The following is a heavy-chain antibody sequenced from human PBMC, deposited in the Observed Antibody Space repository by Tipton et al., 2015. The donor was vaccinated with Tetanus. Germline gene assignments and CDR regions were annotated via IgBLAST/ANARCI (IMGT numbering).Heavy chain of an antibody. J-gene: IGHJ4*02. CDR3: AKDSPYSSSWSSNYFDY. CDR1: GFTFDDYA. V-gene: IGHV3-9*01. D-gene: IGHD6-13*01. Sequence: SLRLSCAAFGFTFDDYAMHWVRQAPGKGLEWVSGISWNSGSIGYADSVKGRFTISRDNAKNSLYLQMNSLRAEDTALYYCAKDSPYSSSWSSNYFDYWGQGTLVTVSS. CDR2: ISWNSGSI.